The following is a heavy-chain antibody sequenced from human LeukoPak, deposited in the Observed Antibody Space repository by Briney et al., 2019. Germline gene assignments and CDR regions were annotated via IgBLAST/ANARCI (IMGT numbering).Heavy chain of an antibody. CDR1: GYTFTSYG. V-gene: IGHV1-18*01. CDR2: ISAYNGNT. Sequence: ASVKVSCKASGYTFTSYGISWVRQAPGQGLEWMGWISAYNGNTNYAQKLQGRVTMTTHTSTSTAYMELRSLRSDDTAVYYCARGPHLYGGNWKWSDYWGQGTLVTVSS. D-gene: IGHD4-23*01. CDR3: ARGPHLYGGNWKWSDY. J-gene: IGHJ4*02.